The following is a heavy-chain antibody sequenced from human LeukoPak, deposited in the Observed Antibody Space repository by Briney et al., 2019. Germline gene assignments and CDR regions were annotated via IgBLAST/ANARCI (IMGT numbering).Heavy chain of an antibody. CDR3: ARIRGSRIAATGTYYFYYMDV. CDR2: IYHSGST. J-gene: IGHJ6*03. Sequence: SETLSLTCAVSGGSISSSNWWSWVRQPPGKGLEWIGEIYHSGSTNYNPSLKSRVTISVDKSKNQFSLKLSSVTAADMAVYYCARIRGSRIAATGTYYFYYMDVWGKGTTVTVSS. V-gene: IGHV4-4*02. CDR1: GGSISSSNW. D-gene: IGHD6-13*01.